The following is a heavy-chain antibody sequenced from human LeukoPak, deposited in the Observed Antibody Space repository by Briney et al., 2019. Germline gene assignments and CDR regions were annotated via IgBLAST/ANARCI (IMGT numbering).Heavy chain of an antibody. Sequence: GGSLRLSCAASGFTFSDYYMSWIRQAPGKGLEWVSYISSSGSTIYYADSVKGRFTISRDNAKNSPYLQMNSLRAEDTAVYYCARAIDGEMATVFDYWGQGTLVTVSS. V-gene: IGHV3-11*01. CDR1: GFTFSDYY. CDR3: ARAIDGEMATVFDY. J-gene: IGHJ4*02. D-gene: IGHD5-24*01. CDR2: ISSSGSTI.